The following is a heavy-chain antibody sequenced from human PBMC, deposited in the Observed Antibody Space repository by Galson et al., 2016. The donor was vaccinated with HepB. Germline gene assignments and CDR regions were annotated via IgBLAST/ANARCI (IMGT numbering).Heavy chain of an antibody. V-gene: IGHV1-69*13. CDR3: ARAPRGDRSGLLYLQH. Sequence: SVKVSCKASGHTFNSYAVSWVRQAPGQGLEWMGGIIPTLRTANYAPNFQGRLTINADESTSTASMELSSLRSEDTAMYYCARAPRGDRSGLLYLQHWGQGTLVTVSS. J-gene: IGHJ1*01. CDR2: IIPTLRTA. D-gene: IGHD3-22*01. CDR1: GHTFNSYA.